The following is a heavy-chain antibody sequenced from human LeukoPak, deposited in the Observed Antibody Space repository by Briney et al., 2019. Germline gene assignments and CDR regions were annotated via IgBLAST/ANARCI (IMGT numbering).Heavy chain of an antibody. V-gene: IGHV1-2*02. Sequence: ASVKVSCQASGYTFTGYYMHWVRPAPAQGLEWMGWINPNSGGTNYGQKFQGRVTMTRDTYISAAYMEVSRLRSDDTAVYYCARGSSGYFDYWGQGTLVTVSS. CDR2: INPNSGGT. CDR1: GYTFTGYY. J-gene: IGHJ4*02. D-gene: IGHD3-22*01. CDR3: ARGSSGYFDY.